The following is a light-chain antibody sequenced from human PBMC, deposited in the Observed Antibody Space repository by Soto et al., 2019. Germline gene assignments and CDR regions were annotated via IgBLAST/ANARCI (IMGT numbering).Light chain of an antibody. CDR2: GAS. CDR1: QSVSIH. J-gene: IGKJ2*01. CDR3: QQYNNWPPYT. V-gene: IGKV3-15*01. Sequence: EIVMTQSPATLSVAPGERATLSCRASQSVSIHLAWYQQKRGQAPRLLIYGASTRATGIPARFSGSGSGTEFTLTINSLQSEDSAVYYCQQYNNWPPYTFGQGTKLEIK.